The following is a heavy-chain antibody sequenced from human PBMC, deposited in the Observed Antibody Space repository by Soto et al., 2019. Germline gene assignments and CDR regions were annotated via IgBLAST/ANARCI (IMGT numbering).Heavy chain of an antibody. V-gene: IGHV3-7*04. Sequence: PGGSLRLSCAASGFTFSNYWLSWVRQAPGKVLEWVVNINPDGNEKYYVDSVKGRFTISRDNAKNSLYLQMSSLRAEDKAVYFCARGRVINDCWGQGALVTVSS. D-gene: IGHD2-21*01. CDR2: INPDGNEK. J-gene: IGHJ4*02. CDR3: ARGRVINDC. CDR1: GFTFSNYW.